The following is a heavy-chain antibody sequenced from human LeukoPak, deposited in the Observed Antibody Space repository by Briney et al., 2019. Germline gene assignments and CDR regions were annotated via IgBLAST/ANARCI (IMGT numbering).Heavy chain of an antibody. Sequence: SETLSLTCAVYGGSFRGYYRSWIRHPPGKGLEWIGEINHSGSTNYNLPLKSRVTISVDTSKNKFSLKLSSVTAADTAVYNTARKNCSSSSCSASTDYWGQVTLVTVSS. CDR1: GGSFRGYY. J-gene: IGHJ4*02. CDR3: ARKNCSSSSCSASTDY. V-gene: IGHV4-34*01. CDR2: INHSGST. D-gene: IGHD2-2*01.